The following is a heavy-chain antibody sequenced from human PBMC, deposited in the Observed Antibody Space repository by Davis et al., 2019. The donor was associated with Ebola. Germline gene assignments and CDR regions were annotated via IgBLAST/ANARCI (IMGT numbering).Heavy chain of an antibody. J-gene: IGHJ4*02. CDR2: IKQDGSEK. CDR1: GFTFSSYG. CDR3: ADPPNY. V-gene: IGHV3-7*03. Sequence: GESLKISCAASGFTFSSYGMHWVRQAPGKGLEWVANIKQDGSEKYYVDSVKGRFTISRDNAKNSLYLQMNSLRAEDTAVYYCADPPNYWGQGTLVTVSS.